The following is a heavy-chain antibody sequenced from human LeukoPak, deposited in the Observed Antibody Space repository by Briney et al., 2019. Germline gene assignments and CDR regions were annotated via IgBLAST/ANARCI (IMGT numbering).Heavy chain of an antibody. V-gene: IGHV4-59*01. J-gene: IGHJ4*02. Sequence: RASETLSLTCTVAGGSISSYYWSWIRQPPGKGLEWLGYIYYSGSPNYKPSLKSRVTISVDTSKNQFSLKLSSVTAADTAVYYCAGLQDGSGSYYDYWGQGTLVTVSS. CDR3: AGLQDGSGSYYDY. CDR1: GGSISSYY. D-gene: IGHD3-10*01. CDR2: IYYSGSP.